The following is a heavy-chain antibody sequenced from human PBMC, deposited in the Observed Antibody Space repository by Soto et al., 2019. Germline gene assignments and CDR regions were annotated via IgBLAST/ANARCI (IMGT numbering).Heavy chain of an antibody. CDR3: TKTASSWNTFNDRFDY. Sequence: QVQLVESGGGVVQPGRSLRLSCAASGFTFSTYAMHWVRQAPGKGLEWVAVISYDGTNKYYADSVKGRFTISRDNSKNTLYLQMNSLIAEATAVYYCTKTASSWNTFNDRFDYWGQGTMVTVSS. CDR1: GFTFSTYA. J-gene: IGHJ4*02. D-gene: IGHD6-13*01. V-gene: IGHV3-30-3*02. CDR2: ISYDGTNK.